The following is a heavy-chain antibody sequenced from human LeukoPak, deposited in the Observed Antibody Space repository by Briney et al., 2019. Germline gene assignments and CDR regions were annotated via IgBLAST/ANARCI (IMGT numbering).Heavy chain of an antibody. J-gene: IGHJ4*02. D-gene: IGHD4-17*01. CDR2: INQDGSEK. CDR1: GFIFSSYW. V-gene: IGHV3-7*01. Sequence: PGGSLRLSCAASGFIFSSYWMSWVRQAPGKGLEWVANINQDGSEKYYVDSVKGRFTISRDNAKNSLYLQMNSLRAEDTAVYYCARTISTVTTPRGGKYYFDYWGQGTLVTVSS. CDR3: ARTISTVTTPRGGKYYFDY.